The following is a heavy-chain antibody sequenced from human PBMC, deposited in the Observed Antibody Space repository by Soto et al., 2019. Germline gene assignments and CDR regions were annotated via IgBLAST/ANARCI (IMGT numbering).Heavy chain of an antibody. CDR1: GGSISSGGYY. D-gene: IGHD2-21*02. CDR3: ARAPPPAIYCGGDCYSNEAFDI. V-gene: IGHV4-31*03. J-gene: IGHJ3*02. CDR2: IYYSGST. Sequence: PSETLSLTCTVSGGSISSGGYYWSWIRQHPGKGLEWIGYIYYSGSTYYNPSLKSRVTISVDTSKNQFSLKLSSVTAADTAVYYCARAPPPAIYCGGDCYSNEAFDIWGQGSMVT.